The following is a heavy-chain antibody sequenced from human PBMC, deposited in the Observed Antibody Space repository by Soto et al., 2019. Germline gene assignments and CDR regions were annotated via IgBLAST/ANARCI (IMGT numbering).Heavy chain of an antibody. CDR1: GFICSSYD. V-gene: IGHV3-23*01. CDR3: AKATATGGGDFDI. J-gene: IGHJ3*02. CDR2: ILVDGRT. Sequence: GGSLRLSCAASGFICSSYDMSWVRQAPGKGLEWVSTILVDGRTFYVDSVKGRFTISRDSSQNTVYLQINSLTAGDTGLYYCAKATATGGGDFDICGQGTMVTVSS. D-gene: IGHD2-8*02.